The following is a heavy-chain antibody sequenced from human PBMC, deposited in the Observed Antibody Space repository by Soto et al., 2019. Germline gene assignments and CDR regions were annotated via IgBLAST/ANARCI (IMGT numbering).Heavy chain of an antibody. Sequence: KVSCKASGGTFSSYAISWVRQAPGQGLEWMGGIIPIFGTANYAQKFQGRVTITADESTSTAYMELSSLRSEDTAVYYCAGGEGREMATISYYYGMDVWGQGTTVTVSS. CDR1: GGTFSSYA. V-gene: IGHV1-69*01. D-gene: IGHD5-12*01. CDR3: AGGEGREMATISYYYGMDV. J-gene: IGHJ6*02. CDR2: IIPIFGTA.